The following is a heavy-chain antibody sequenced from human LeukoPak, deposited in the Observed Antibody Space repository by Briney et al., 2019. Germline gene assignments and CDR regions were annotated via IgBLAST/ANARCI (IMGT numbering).Heavy chain of an antibody. CDR3: ASYLTSIPSGMDV. CDR2: ISTDGSSR. Sequence: GGSLRLSCAASGFTFSSYWMHWLRQEPRKGLVWVSRISTDGSSRSYADSVKGRFTISRDNGKNTLYLQMNSLRAVDTAVYYCASYLTSIPSGMDVWGQGATVTVSS. J-gene: IGHJ6*02. V-gene: IGHV3-74*01. D-gene: IGHD2/OR15-2a*01. CDR1: GFTFSSYW.